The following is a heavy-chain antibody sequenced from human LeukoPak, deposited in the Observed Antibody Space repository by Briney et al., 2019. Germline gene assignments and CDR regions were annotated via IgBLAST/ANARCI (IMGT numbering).Heavy chain of an antibody. D-gene: IGHD3-3*02. CDR3: ARNPSMDYYYGMDV. Sequence: GASVKVSCKASGYTFTSYAMHWVRQAPGQRLEWMGWINAGNGNTKYSQKFQGRVTMTRNTSISTAYMELSSLRSEDTAVYYCARNPSMDYYYGMDVWGQGTTVTVSS. CDR1: GYTFTSYA. V-gene: IGHV1-3*01. J-gene: IGHJ6*02. CDR2: INAGNGNT.